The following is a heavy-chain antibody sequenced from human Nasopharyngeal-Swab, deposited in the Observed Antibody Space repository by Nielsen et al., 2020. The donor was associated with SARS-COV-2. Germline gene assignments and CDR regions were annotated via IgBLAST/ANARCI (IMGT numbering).Heavy chain of an antibody. J-gene: IGHJ3*02. Sequence: LRLSCTVSGGSIGSGGYYWIWIRQHPGKGLEWIGYIYYSGSTYYNPSLKSRVTISVDTSKNQFSLKLSSVTAADTAVYYCARGRQYQLLFIFVEDAFDIWGQGTMVTVSS. CDR2: IYYSGST. V-gene: IGHV4-31*03. D-gene: IGHD2-2*01. CDR3: ARGRQYQLLFIFVEDAFDI. CDR1: GGSIGSGGYY.